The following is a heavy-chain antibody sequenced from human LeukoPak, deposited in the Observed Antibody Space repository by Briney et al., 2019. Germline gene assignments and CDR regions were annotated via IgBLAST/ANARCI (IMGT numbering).Heavy chain of an antibody. V-gene: IGHV1-2*02. J-gene: IGHJ4*02. CDR1: GYSFTAYH. CDR2: INPSSGDT. Sequence: ASVKVSCKPSGYSFTAYHLHWVRQAPGQGLEWMGWINPSSGDTRYAQTFQGRVTMTGDTSISTAYMELDSLTSDDTAVYFCARIGTMIFGDYWGQGTLVIVSS. D-gene: IGHD3/OR15-3a*01. CDR3: ARIGTMIFGDY.